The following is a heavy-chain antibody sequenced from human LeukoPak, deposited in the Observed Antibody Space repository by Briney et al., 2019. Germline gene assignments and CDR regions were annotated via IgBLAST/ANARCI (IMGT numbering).Heavy chain of an antibody. CDR1: GFTFSSYW. Sequence: GGSLRLSSAASGFTFSSYWMHWVRQAPGKGLVWVSRINSDGSSTSYADSVKGRFTISRDNAKNTLYLQMNSLRAEDTAVYYCARAPYYDFWSGYGWFDPWGQGTLVTVSS. CDR2: INSDGSST. V-gene: IGHV3-74*01. D-gene: IGHD3-3*01. CDR3: ARAPYYDFWSGYGWFDP. J-gene: IGHJ5*02.